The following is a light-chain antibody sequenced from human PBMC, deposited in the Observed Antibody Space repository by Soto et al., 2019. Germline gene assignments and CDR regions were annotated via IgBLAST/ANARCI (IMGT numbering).Light chain of an antibody. CDR2: GAS. Sequence: EIVLTQSRGTLSLSPGERAILSCRASQSVSSSYLAWYQQKPGQAPRLLIYGASSRATGIPDRFSGSGSGTDFTLTISRLEPEDFAVYYCQQYGSSPNTFGQGTKLEIK. V-gene: IGKV3-20*01. CDR3: QQYGSSPNT. J-gene: IGKJ2*01. CDR1: QSVSSSY.